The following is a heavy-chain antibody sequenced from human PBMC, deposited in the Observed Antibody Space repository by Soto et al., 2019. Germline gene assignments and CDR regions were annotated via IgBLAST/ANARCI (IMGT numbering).Heavy chain of an antibody. CDR3: ARMKRGYSYGSYYYYYGMDG. J-gene: IGHJ6*02. V-gene: IGHV2-70*01. Sequence: SGPTLVNPTQTLTLTCTFSGFSLSTSGMCVSWIRQPPGKALEWLALIDWDDDKYYSTSLKTRLTISKDTSKNQVVLTMTNMDPVDTATYYCARMKRGYSYGSYYYYYGMDGWGQGXTVTVYS. CDR2: IDWDDDK. CDR1: GFSLSTSGMC. D-gene: IGHD5-18*01.